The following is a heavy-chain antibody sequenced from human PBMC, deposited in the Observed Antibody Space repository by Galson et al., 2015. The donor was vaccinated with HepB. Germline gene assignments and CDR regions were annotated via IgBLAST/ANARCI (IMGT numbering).Heavy chain of an antibody. CDR1: GFTFSSYG. CDR2: IPYDGSNK. CDR3: AKTVRYLEGYFDY. Sequence: SLRLSCAASGFTFSSYGMHWVRQAPGKGLEWVAVIPYDGSNKYYADSVKGRFTISRDNSKNTLYLQMNSLRAEDTAVYYCAKTVRYLEGYFDYWGQGTLATVSS. V-gene: IGHV3-30*18. J-gene: IGHJ4*02. D-gene: IGHD3-3*01.